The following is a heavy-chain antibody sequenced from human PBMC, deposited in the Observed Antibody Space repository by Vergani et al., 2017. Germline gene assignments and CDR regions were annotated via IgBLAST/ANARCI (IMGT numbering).Heavy chain of an antibody. CDR3: ARVGTSSNRDYFDY. D-gene: IGHD2-2*01. CDR2: INPNSGGT. J-gene: IGHJ4*02. CDR1: GYTFTDYF. Sequence: QVQLVQSGAEVKNPGASVKVSCKASGYTFTDYFMHWVRQAPGQGLVWMGWINPNSGGTNYAQKFQGRVTMTRDTSISTAYMELSNLRSDDTAVYYCARVGTSSNRDYFDYWGQGTLVTVSS. V-gene: IGHV1-2*02.